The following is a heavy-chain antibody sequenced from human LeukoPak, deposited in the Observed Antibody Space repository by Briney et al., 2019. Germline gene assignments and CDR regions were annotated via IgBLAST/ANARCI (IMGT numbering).Heavy chain of an antibody. V-gene: IGHV3-48*03. CDR1: GFTFSSYE. J-gene: IGHJ4*02. Sequence: PGGSLRLSCAASGFTFSSYEMNWVRQAPGKGLEWVSYISSSGSTIYYADSVKGRFTISRDNAKNSLYLQMNSLRAEDTAVYYCGRDSRWAQPDYWGQGTLVTVSS. CDR2: ISSSGSTI. CDR3: GRDSRWAQPDY. D-gene: IGHD5-24*01.